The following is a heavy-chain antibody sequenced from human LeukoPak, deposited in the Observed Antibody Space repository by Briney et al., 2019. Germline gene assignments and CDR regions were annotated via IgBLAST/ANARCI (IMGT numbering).Heavy chain of an antibody. Sequence: GGSLRLSCTASGFTFGDYAMSWFRQAPGKGLEWVGFIRSKAYGGTTEYAASLKGRFTISRDDSKSIAYLQMNSLKIEDTAVYYCSGATTSRVLYFDYWGQGTLVTVSS. D-gene: IGHD4-17*01. V-gene: IGHV3-49*03. CDR2: IRSKAYGGTT. CDR1: GFTFGDYA. CDR3: SGATTSRVLYFDY. J-gene: IGHJ4*02.